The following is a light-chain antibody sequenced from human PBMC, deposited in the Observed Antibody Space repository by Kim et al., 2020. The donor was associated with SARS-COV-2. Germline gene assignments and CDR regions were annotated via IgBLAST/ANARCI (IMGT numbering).Light chain of an antibody. CDR2: DAS. CDR3: QQSDNVPPYT. J-gene: IGKJ2*01. CDR1: QGIYKY. Sequence: IQMTQSPSSLSVSIGDRVTITCQASQGIYKYLSWFQQKPGKAPKLLIYDASKLEAGVPSRFSGSGSGTDFTFTISSLQPEDIATYYCQQSDNVPPYTFGQGTKLEI. V-gene: IGKV1-33*01.